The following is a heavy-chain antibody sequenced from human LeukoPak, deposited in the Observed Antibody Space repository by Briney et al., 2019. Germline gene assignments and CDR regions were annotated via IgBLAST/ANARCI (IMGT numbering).Heavy chain of an antibody. D-gene: IGHD3-10*01. CDR2: IYSSGST. V-gene: IGHV4-4*08. J-gene: IGHJ5*02. CDR1: GGSISGYY. CDR3: ARDETYFYGSGSSNWFDP. Sequence: SETLSLTCTVSGGSISGYYWNWIRQPPGKGLEWIGYIYSSGSTTYNPSLKSRVTISLDTSKNQFTLKLSSVTAADTAVYYCARDETYFYGSGSSNWFDPWGQGILVTVSS.